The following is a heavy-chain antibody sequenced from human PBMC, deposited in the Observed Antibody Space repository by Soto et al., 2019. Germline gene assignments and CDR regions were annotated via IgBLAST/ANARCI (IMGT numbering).Heavy chain of an antibody. J-gene: IGHJ5*02. Sequence: EVQLVESGGTLVQPGGSLRLSCVASGFSIRNYVMNWVRQAPGKGLEWISYISSGSGTILYADSVKGRFTISRDNAKNALYLEMKSLRDADTAVYYSASNYYDNNRAYSDSFDPWGQGTLVTVSS. CDR3: ASNYYDNNRAYSDSFDP. D-gene: IGHD3-22*01. CDR2: ISSGSGTI. V-gene: IGHV3-48*02. CDR1: GFSIRNYV.